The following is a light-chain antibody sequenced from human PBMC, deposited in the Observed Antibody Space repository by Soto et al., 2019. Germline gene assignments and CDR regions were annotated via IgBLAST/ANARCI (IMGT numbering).Light chain of an antibody. Sequence: EIVLTQSPGTLSLSPGERATLSCRASHSVSSTYLAWFQQKPGQAPRLLIYGASSRATGIPDRFSGSGSGTDFTLTISSLEPEDFAVYYCQQFGGSFLTFGGGTKVEIK. J-gene: IGKJ4*01. CDR3: QQFGGSFLT. CDR2: GAS. CDR1: HSVSSTY. V-gene: IGKV3-20*01.